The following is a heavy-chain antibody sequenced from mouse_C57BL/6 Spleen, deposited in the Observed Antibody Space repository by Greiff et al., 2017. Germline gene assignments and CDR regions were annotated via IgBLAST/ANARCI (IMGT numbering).Heavy chain of an antibody. CDR3: ARNRGYDGYPFAY. CDR1: GFSLTSYG. Sequence: VQLVESGPGLVQPSQSLSITCTVSGFSLTSYGVHWVRQSPGKGLEWLGVIWSGGSTDYNAAFISRLSISKDNSKSQVFFKMNSLQADDTAIYYCARNRGYDGYPFAYWGQGTLVTVSA. J-gene: IGHJ3*01. V-gene: IGHV2-2*01. CDR2: IWSGGST. D-gene: IGHD2-3*01.